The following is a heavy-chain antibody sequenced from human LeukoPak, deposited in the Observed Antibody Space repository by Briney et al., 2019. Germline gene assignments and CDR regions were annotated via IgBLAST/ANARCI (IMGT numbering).Heavy chain of an antibody. CDR1: GYTFTSYY. CDR3: ARDFPWFGVPNLYSAPDY. J-gene: IGHJ4*02. D-gene: IGHD3-10*01. V-gene: IGHV1-69*13. Sequence: SVKVSCKASGYTFTSYYMHWVRQAPGQGLEWMGGIIPIFGTANYAQKFQGRVTITADESTSTAYMELSSLRSEDTAVYYCARDFPWFGVPNLYSAPDYWGQGTLVTVSS. CDR2: IIPIFGTA.